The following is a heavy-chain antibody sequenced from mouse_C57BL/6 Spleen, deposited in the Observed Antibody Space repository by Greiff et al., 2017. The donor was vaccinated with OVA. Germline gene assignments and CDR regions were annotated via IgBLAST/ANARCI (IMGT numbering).Heavy chain of an antibody. J-gene: IGHJ3*01. CDR1: GFTFSSYT. Sequence: EVKLMESGGGLVKPGGSLKLSCAASGFTFSSYTMSWVRQTPEKRLEWVATISGGGGNTYYPDSVKGRFTISRDNAKNTLYLQMSWLRSEDTALDYCARHYGYGSSLASTLIAYWGQGTLVTVSA. CDR2: ISGGGGNT. CDR3: ARHYGYGSSLASTLIAY. V-gene: IGHV5-9*01. D-gene: IGHD1-1*01.